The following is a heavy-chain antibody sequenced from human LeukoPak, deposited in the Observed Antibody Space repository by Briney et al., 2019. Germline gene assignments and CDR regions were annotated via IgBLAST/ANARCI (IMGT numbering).Heavy chain of an antibody. CDR3: ARNQDYGVYNSVGAFDI. CDR1: GFTFSSYG. J-gene: IGHJ4*02. V-gene: IGHV3-33*01. Sequence: GGSLRLSCAASGFTFSSYGMHWVRQAPGKGLEWVAVIWYDGSNKYYADSVKGRFTISRDNSKNTLYLQMNSLRAEDTAVYYCARNQDYGVYNSVGAFDIWGQGTLVTVSS. CDR2: IWYDGSNK. D-gene: IGHD4-17*01.